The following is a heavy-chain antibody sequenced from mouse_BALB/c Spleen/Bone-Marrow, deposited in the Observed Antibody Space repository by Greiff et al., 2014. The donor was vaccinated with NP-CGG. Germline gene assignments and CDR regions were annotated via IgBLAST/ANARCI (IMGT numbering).Heavy chain of an antibody. CDR3: ASQTGTWFAY. V-gene: IGHV5-6*01. Sequence: DVQLEESRGELAKSGGSLKLSCAASGFTFSTYGMSWVRQTPDKRLGLGATISSGGDYTYYPDSVKGRFTISRDNAKNTLYLQMSSLKSEDTAMYYCASQTGTWFAYWGQGTLVTVSA. D-gene: IGHD4-1*01. CDR1: GFTFSTYG. CDR2: ISSGGDYT. J-gene: IGHJ3*01.